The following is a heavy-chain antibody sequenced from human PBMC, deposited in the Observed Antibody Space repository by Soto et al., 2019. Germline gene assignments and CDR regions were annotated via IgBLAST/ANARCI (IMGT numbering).Heavy chain of an antibody. Sequence: SETLSLTCAVSGVSIINNYWTWIRQPAGKGLEWLGRVYSSERTTYNPSLKSRLTMSVDTSKNQFSLHLSSVTAADTAVYYCARREDTFDFWGQGRLVTVSS. CDR3: ARREDTFDF. CDR1: GVSIINNY. J-gene: IGHJ4*02. V-gene: IGHV4-4*07. CDR2: VYSSERT.